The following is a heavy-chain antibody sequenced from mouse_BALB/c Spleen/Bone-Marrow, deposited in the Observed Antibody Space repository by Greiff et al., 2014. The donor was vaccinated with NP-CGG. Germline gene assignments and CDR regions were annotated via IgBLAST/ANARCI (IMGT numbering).Heavy chain of an antibody. Sequence: VHVKQSGPELVKPGASVKVSCKASGYALTNYNMYWVKQSHGKSLEWIGYFDPYNGGTSYNQKFKGKATLTVVKSSSTAYMHLNSLTSEDSAVYYCAKSFAMDYWGQGTSVTVSS. CDR2: FDPYNGGT. CDR3: AKSFAMDY. V-gene: IGHV1S135*01. CDR1: GYALTNYN. J-gene: IGHJ4*01.